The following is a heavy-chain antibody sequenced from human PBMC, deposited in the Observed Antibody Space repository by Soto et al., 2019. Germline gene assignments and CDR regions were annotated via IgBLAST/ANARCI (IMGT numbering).Heavy chain of an antibody. CDR1: GYTFTDYY. D-gene: IGHD2-2*02. CDR2: INPNSGAT. CDR3: AKDQGGYMVSGMDV. J-gene: IGHJ6*02. Sequence: QVQLVQSRAEVKKPGASVNVSCKASGYTFTDYYIYWLRQAPGHGLEWMGWINPNSGATNYAHNFQGRVTMTRDTSISAAYMELSRLSSDDTAVYYCAKDQGGYMVSGMDVWGQGTTVTVSS. V-gene: IGHV1-2*02.